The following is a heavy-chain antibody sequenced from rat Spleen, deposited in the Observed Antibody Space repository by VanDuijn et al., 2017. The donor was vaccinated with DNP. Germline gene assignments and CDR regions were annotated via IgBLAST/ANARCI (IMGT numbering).Heavy chain of an antibody. CDR1: GLTFSNYD. CDR2: IGHAGDST. D-gene: IGHD1-4*01. Sequence: EVQLVESGGGLVQPGRSMKLSCAASGLTFSNYDMAWVRQAPRRSLEWVAFIGHAGDSTYFRDSVKGRFTISRDNAKNTLFLQMDILRSEDTATYYCAGRPPPTRGPFDYWGQGFTVTVSS. V-gene: IGHV5-25*01. J-gene: IGHJ2*01. CDR3: AGRPPPTRGPFDY.